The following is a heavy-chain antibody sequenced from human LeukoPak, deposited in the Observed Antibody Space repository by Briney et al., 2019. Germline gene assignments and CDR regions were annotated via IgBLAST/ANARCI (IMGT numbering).Heavy chain of an antibody. Sequence: GGSLRLSCAASGFTFDDYAMHWVRQAPGKGLEWVSGISWNSGSIGYADSVKGRFTISRDNAKNSLYLQMSSLRAEDTALYYCAKDRGYSFEHFDYWGQGTLVTVSS. CDR2: ISWNSGSI. V-gene: IGHV3-9*01. D-gene: IGHD5-18*01. CDR3: AKDRGYSFEHFDY. CDR1: GFTFDDYA. J-gene: IGHJ4*02.